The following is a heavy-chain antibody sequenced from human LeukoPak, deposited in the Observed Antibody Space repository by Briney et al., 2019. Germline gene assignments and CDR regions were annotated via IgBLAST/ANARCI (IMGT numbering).Heavy chain of an antibody. D-gene: IGHD2-21*01. CDR3: ASGRGRAYCGGDCELWVDIYYYYYMDV. V-gene: IGHV4-39*07. Sequence: PSETLSLTCTVSGASISSSSYYWGWIRQPPGKGLQWIGSIDYSGSTYYNPSLKSRVTISVDTSKNQFSLKLSSVTAADTAVYYCASGRGRAYCGGDCELWVDIYYYYYMDVWGKGTTVTVSS. CDR2: IDYSGST. J-gene: IGHJ6*03. CDR1: GASISSSSYY.